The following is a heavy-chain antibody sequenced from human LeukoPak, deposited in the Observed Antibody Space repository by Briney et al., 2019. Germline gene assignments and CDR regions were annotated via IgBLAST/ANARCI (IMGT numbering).Heavy chain of an antibody. CDR1: GDTFKTYY. Sequence: SETLSLTCTISGDTFKTYYWSWIRQPPGKGLEWIGYVYSSGSTKYDSYNPSLKSRATISVDPSENQFSLTLSSVTAADTAVYYCARRQAVHISVWSWGPKKKANEYGLDVWGQGTTVTVSS. D-gene: IGHD6-13*01. V-gene: IGHV4-59*08. CDR2: VYSSGST. J-gene: IGHJ6*01. CDR3: ARRQAVHISVWSWGPKKKANEYGLDV.